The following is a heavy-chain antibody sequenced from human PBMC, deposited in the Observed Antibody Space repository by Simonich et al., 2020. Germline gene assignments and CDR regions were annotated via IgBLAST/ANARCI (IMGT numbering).Heavy chain of an antibody. Sequence: QVQLVQSGAEVKKPGASVKVSCKASGYTFPGYYMHWVRQAPVQWLEWRGRTNPNSGGKNYAQKFQGRGTMTRDTSNSTAYMELSRLRSDDTAVYYCARARLYSSSHAFDIWGQGTMVTVSS. D-gene: IGHD6-6*01. CDR3: ARARLYSSSHAFDI. J-gene: IGHJ3*02. V-gene: IGHV1-2*02. CDR2: TNPNSGGK. CDR1: GYTFPGYY.